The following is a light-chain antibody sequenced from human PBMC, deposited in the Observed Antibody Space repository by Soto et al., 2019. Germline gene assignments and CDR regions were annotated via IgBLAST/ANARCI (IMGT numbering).Light chain of an antibody. J-gene: IGKJ4*01. Sequence: AIQMTQSPSSLSASVGDRVTITCRASQGIRNDLGWYQQKPGKAPKLLIYAASSLQSGVPSRFSGSGSGTDFTLTISSLQPEDFAVYYCQQCALSPATFGGGTKVEI. CDR3: QQCALSPAT. CDR2: AAS. V-gene: IGKV1-6*01. CDR1: QGIRND.